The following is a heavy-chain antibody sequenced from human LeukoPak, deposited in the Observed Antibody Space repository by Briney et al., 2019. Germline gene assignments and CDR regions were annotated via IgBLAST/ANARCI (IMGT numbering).Heavy chain of an antibody. CDR1: GGSISSSSYY. V-gene: IGHV4-39*01. D-gene: IGHD3-10*01. J-gene: IGHJ6*03. Sequence: SETLSLTCTVSGGSISSSSYYWGWIRQPPGKGLEWIGSIYYSGSTYYNPSLKSRVTISVDTSKNQFSVKLSSVTAADTAVYYCARHLYYGSGSYYYYYMDVWGKGTTVTVSS. CDR3: ARHLYYGSGSYYYYYMDV. CDR2: IYYSGST.